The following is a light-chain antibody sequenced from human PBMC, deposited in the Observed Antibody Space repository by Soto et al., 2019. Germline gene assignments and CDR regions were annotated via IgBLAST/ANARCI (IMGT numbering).Light chain of an antibody. Sequence: DLQMTQSPSTLFASVRDRDTNTFRASQSISSWLAWYQQKPGKAPKLLIYKASSLESGVPSRFSGSGSGTEFTLTISSLQPDDFATYYCQQYNSYWTFGQGTKVDIK. J-gene: IGKJ1*01. CDR2: KAS. CDR3: QQYNSYWT. CDR1: QSISSW. V-gene: IGKV1-5*03.